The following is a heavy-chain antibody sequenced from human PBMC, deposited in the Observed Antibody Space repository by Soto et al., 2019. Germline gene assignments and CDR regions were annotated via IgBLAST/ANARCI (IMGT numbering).Heavy chain of an antibody. CDR3: ASPLWFGELIHYYYGMDV. CDR1: GGSISSSSYY. D-gene: IGHD3-10*01. J-gene: IGHJ6*02. V-gene: IGHV4-39*01. Sequence: SETLSLTWTVYGGSISSSSYYWGWIRQPPGKGLEWIGSIYYSGSTYYNPSLKSRVTISVDTSKNQFSLKLSSVTAADTAVYYCASPLWFGELIHYYYGMDVWGQGTTVTVSS. CDR2: IYYSGST.